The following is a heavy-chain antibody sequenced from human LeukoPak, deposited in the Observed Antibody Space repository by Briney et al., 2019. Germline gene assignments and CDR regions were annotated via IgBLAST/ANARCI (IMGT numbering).Heavy chain of an antibody. V-gene: IGHV4-4*02. Sequence: SGTLSLTCAVSGGSLSSSNWWSWVRQPPGKGLEWIGEIYHSGSTNYNPSLKSRVTISVDKSKNQFSLKLSSVTAADTAVYYCARDRNDILTGYYYFDYWGQGTLVTVSS. J-gene: IGHJ4*02. CDR1: GGSLSSSNW. CDR2: IYHSGST. CDR3: ARDRNDILTGYYYFDY. D-gene: IGHD3-9*01.